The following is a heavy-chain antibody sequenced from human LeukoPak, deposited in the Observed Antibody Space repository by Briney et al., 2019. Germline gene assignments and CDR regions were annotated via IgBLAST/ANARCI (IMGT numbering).Heavy chain of an antibody. D-gene: IGHD3-3*02. CDR3: ARDEHFYPFLVY. CDR2: IYSGGST. V-gene: IGHV3-53*01. J-gene: IGHJ4*02. Sequence: GGSLRLSCAASGFTVSSNYMNWVRQAPGKGLEWVSVIYSGGSTYYADSVKGRFTISRDNSKNTLYLQMNSLRAEDTAVYYCARDEHFYPFLVYWGQGTLVTVSS. CDR1: GFTVSSNY.